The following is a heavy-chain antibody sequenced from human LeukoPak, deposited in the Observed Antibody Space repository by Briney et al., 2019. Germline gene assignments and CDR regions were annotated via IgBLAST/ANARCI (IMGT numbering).Heavy chain of an antibody. V-gene: IGHV3-64D*06. CDR2: ISANGGST. J-gene: IGHJ4*02. CDR3: VKDLYRGDTSSWYYFDY. Sequence: GGSLRLSCSASGFIISNYAMHWVRQAPGKGLESVSAISANGGSTYYADSVKGRFTISRDNSKNTLYLQMSSLRAEDTAIYHCVKDLYRGDTSSWYYFDYWGQGTLVTVSS. D-gene: IGHD6-13*01. CDR1: GFIISNYA.